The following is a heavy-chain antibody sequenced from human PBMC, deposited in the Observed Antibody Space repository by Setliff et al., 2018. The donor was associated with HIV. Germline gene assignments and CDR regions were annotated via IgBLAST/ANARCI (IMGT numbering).Heavy chain of an antibody. CDR1: GYTFTSYW. CDR3: AREGLRSGWSGSAVSRGTGVTEAERFDS. D-gene: IGHD6-19*01. V-gene: IGHV5-51*01. Sequence: PGESLKISCKGSGYTFTSYWIGWVRQMPGKGLEWMGIIYPGDSDTRYSPSFQGQVTISADKSISTAYLQMNSLTGDDTGVYYCAREGLRSGWSGSAVSRGTGVTEAERFDSWGQGTLVTVS. CDR2: IYPGDSDT. J-gene: IGHJ4*02.